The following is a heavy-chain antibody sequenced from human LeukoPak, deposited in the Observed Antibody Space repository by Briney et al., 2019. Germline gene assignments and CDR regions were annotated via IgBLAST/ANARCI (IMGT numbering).Heavy chain of an antibody. D-gene: IGHD3-3*01. J-gene: IGHJ6*02. CDR2: IYSGGST. CDR1: GFTVSSNY. Sequence: GGSLRLSCAASGFTVSSNYMSWVRQAPGKGLEWVSVIYSGGSTYYADSVKGRFTISRDNSKNTLYLQMNSLRAGDTAVYYCAKDYNDFWSGYFRVYYYYYGMDVWGQGTTVTVSS. CDR3: AKDYNDFWSGYFRVYYYYYGMDV. V-gene: IGHV3-53*01.